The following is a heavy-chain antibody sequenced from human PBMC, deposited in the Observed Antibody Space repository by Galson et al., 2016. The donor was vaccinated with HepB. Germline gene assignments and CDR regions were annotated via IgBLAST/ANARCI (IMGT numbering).Heavy chain of an antibody. V-gene: IGHV4-4*02. D-gene: IGHD6-13*01. CDR1: GASISSLNW. Sequence: SETLSLTCSVSGASISSLNWWSWVRQTPGKGLEWIGEIYHSGSTHYHPSLKNRVTISLDKSKNHFSLELTPVTAADTAVYYCARASSIWFRGAFDIWGQGTMVTVSS. J-gene: IGHJ3*02. CDR3: ARASSIWFRGAFDI. CDR2: IYHSGST.